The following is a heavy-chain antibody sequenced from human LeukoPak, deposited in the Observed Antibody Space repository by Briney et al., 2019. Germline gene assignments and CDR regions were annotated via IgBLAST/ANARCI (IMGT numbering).Heavy chain of an antibody. J-gene: IGHJ4*02. Sequence: PGGSLRLSCTVSGFTFRSYAMHWVRQAPGKGLEWVAVVSFDGNNKDYADSVKGRFTISRDNSKNTMYLQMNSLRAEDTAVYYCVLGGNSVLDYWGQGTLVTVSS. CDR2: VSFDGNNK. V-gene: IGHV3-30*14. D-gene: IGHD4-23*01. CDR3: VLGGNSVLDY. CDR1: GFTFRSYA.